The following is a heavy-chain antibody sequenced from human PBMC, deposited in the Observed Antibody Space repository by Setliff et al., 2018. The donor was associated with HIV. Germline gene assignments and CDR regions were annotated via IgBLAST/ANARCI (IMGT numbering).Heavy chain of an antibody. CDR2: IYYSGST. V-gene: IGHV4-59*12. CDR1: GVYISNYH. D-gene: IGHD5-12*01. CDR3: AREKYKFGYQVYFFDS. Sequence: SETLSLTCTISGVYISNYHWGWIRQPPGRGLEWIGNIYYSGSTNYNPSLKSRLTISLDTSNTQFSLKLSSVTAADTAVYFCAREKYKFGYQVYFFDSWGQGTLVTVSS. J-gene: IGHJ4*02.